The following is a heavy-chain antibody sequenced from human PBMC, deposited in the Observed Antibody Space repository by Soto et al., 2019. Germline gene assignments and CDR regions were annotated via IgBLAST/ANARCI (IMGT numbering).Heavy chain of an antibody. CDR1: GFTFSSYG. CDR2: IWYDGSNK. CDR3: ARDRNYYYMDV. J-gene: IGHJ6*03. Sequence: GGSLRLSCAASGFTFSSYGMHWVRQAPGKGLEWVAVIWYDGSNKYYADSVKGRFTISRDNSKNTLYLQMNSLRAEDTAVYYCARDRNYYYMDVWGKGTTVTVSS. V-gene: IGHV3-33*01.